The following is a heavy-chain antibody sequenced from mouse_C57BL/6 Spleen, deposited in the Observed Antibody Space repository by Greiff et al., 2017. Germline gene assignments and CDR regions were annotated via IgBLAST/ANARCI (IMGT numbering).Heavy chain of an antibody. CDR2: IYPRDGST. CDR1: GYTFTDYT. V-gene: IGHV1-78*01. D-gene: IGHD1-1*01. Sequence: VQLQHSDAELVKPGASVKISCKVSGYTFTDYTIHWMKQRPEQGLEWIGYIYPRDGSTKYNEKFKGKATLTADKSSSTAYMQLNSLTSEDSAVYFCASRTVVAPYYFGCWGQGTTLTVSS. J-gene: IGHJ2*01. CDR3: ASRTVVAPYYFGC.